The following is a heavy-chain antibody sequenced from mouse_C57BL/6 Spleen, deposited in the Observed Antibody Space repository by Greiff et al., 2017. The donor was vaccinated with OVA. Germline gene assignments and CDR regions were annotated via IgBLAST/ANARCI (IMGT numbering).Heavy chain of an antibody. CDR3: ARKGPWYFDV. D-gene: IGHD3-3*01. J-gene: IGHJ1*03. CDR1: GYTFTSYW. CDR2: IYPGSGST. Sequence: QVHVKQPGAELVKPGASVKMSCKASGYTFTSYWITWVKQRPGQGLEWIGDIYPGSGSTNYNEKFKSKATLTVDTSSSTAYMQLSSLTSEDSAVYYCARKGPWYFDVWGTGTTVTVSS. V-gene: IGHV1-55*01.